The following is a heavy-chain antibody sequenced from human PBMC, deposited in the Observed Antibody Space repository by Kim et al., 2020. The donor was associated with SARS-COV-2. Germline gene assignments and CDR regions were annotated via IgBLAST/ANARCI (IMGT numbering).Heavy chain of an antibody. J-gene: IGHJ6*02. V-gene: IGHV1-46*01. CDR1: GYTFTSYY. D-gene: IGHD6-19*01. CDR3: AREEFSIAVDYYYGMDV. Sequence: ASVKVSCKASGYTFTSYYMHWVRQAPGQGLEWMGIINPSGGSTSYAQKFQGRVTMTRDTSTSTVYMELSSLRSEDTAVYYCAREEFSIAVDYYYGMDVWGQGTTVTVSS. CDR2: INPSGGST.